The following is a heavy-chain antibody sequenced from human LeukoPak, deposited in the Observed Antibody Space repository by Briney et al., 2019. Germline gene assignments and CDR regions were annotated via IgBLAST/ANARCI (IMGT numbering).Heavy chain of an antibody. V-gene: IGHV3-48*01. D-gene: IGHD3-22*01. CDR2: ISSSSSTI. J-gene: IGHJ4*02. CDR1: GFTFSSYG. Sequence: PGGSLRLSCAASGFTFSSYGMHWVRQAPGKGLEWVSYISSSSSTIYYADSVKGRFTISRDNAKNTLYLQMNSLRAEDTAVYYCARGLYDSSGYYPTTFDYWGQGTLVTVSS. CDR3: ARGLYDSSGYYPTTFDY.